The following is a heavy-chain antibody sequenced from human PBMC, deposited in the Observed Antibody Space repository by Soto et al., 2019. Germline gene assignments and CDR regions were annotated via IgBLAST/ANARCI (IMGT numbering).Heavy chain of an antibody. D-gene: IGHD3-3*01. V-gene: IGHV3-33*01. CDR3: ARGFWSGYFHLNWFNP. CDR2: IWYDGSNK. J-gene: IGHJ5*02. Sequence: GGSLRLSCAASGFTFSSYGMHWVRQAPGKGLEWVAVIWYDGSNKYYADSVKGRFTISRDNSKNTLYLQMNSLRAEDTAVYYCARGFWSGYFHLNWFNPWGQGPLVTVPS. CDR1: GFTFSSYG.